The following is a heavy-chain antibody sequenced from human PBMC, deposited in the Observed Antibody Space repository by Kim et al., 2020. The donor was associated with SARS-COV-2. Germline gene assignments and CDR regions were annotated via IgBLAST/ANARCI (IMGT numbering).Heavy chain of an antibody. D-gene: IGHD3-22*01. V-gene: IGHV3-30*07. CDR3: ARAGDYYDSSERYYFDF. Sequence: KGRFTISRDNSKNTLYLQMNSLRAEDTALYYCARAGDYYDSSERYYFDFWGQGTLVTVSS. J-gene: IGHJ4*02.